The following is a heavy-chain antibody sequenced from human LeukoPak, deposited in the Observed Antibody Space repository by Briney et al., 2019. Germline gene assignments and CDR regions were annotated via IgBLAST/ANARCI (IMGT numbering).Heavy chain of an antibody. V-gene: IGHV4-59*01. CDR3: ARDSRGSGSHGSLFDY. CDR1: GGSISSYY. D-gene: IGHD1-26*01. CDR2: IYYSGST. Sequence: SETLSLTCTVSGGSISSYYWSWIRQPPGKGLEWIGYIYYSGSTNYNPSLKSRVTISVDTSKNQFSLKLSSATAADTAVYYCARDSRGSGSHGSLFDYWGQGTLVTVSS. J-gene: IGHJ4*02.